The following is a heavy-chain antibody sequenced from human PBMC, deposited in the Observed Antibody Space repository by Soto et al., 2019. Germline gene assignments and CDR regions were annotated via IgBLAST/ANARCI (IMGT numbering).Heavy chain of an antibody. CDR2: IYYSGST. J-gene: IGHJ3*02. Sequence: SETLSLTCTVSGGSISSGGYYWSWIRQHPGKGLEWIGYIYYSGSTYYNPSLKSRVTISVDTSKNQFSLKLSSVTAADTAVYYCARTDYVWGAVGHSDAFDIWGQGTMVTVSS. D-gene: IGHD3-16*01. CDR1: GGSISSGGYY. V-gene: IGHV4-31*03. CDR3: ARTDYVWGAVGHSDAFDI.